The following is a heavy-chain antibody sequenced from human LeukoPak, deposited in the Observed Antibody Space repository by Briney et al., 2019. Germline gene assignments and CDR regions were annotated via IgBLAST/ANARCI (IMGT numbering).Heavy chain of an antibody. D-gene: IGHD2-15*01. CDR3: ASQCSGGSCPYHI. CDR2: INPNSGGT. Sequence: ASVKVSCKASGYTFTGFYMHWVRQAPGQGLEWMGWINPNSGGTNYAQKFQGRVTMTRDTSISTAYMELSRLRSDDTAVYYCASQCSGGSCPYHIWGQGTLVTVSS. CDR1: GYTFTGFY. V-gene: IGHV1-2*02. J-gene: IGHJ4*02.